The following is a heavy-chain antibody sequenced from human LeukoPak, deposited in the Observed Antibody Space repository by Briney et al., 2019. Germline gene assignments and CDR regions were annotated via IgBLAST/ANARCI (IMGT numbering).Heavy chain of an antibody. CDR3: TTDLWFSSWELRS. CDR1: GFTFSNAW. CDR2: IKSKTDGGTT. J-gene: IGHJ5*02. D-gene: IGHD1-26*01. V-gene: IGHV3-15*01. Sequence: TGGSLRLSCAASGFTFSNAWMSWVRQAPGKGLEWVGRIKSKTDGGTTDCAAPVKGRFTISRDDSKNTLYLQMNSLKTEDTAVYYCTTDLWFSSWELRSWGQGTLVTVSS.